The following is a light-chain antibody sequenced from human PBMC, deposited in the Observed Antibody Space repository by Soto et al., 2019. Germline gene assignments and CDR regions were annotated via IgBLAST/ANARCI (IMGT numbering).Light chain of an antibody. CDR1: SSDVGGYNY. Sequence: SVLTQPASVSGSPGQSITISCTGTSSDVGGYNYVSWYQQHPGKAPKLMIYDVSNRPSGVSNRFSGSKSGNTASLTISGLQAEDEADYYCSSYTGSRGVFGTGTKVTVL. J-gene: IGLJ1*01. CDR2: DVS. CDR3: SSYTGSRGV. V-gene: IGLV2-14*01.